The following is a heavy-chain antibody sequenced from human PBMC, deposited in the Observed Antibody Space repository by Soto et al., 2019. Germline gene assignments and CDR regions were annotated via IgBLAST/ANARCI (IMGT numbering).Heavy chain of an antibody. V-gene: IGHV5-51*01. CDR2: IYPGDSNI. Sequence: GESLKISCQASGYIFDNYWIGWVRQMPGKGLEWLGIIYPGDSNIRYNPSFQGQVTISADKSLSTTYLHWSSLKASVTAMYYCARQRYFDYWGQGTLVTVAS. CDR1: GYIFDNYW. J-gene: IGHJ4*02. CDR3: ARQRYFDY.